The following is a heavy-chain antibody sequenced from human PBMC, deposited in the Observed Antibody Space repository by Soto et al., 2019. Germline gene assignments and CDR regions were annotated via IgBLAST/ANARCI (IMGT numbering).Heavy chain of an antibody. CDR2: VSSSSFSR. Sequence: EVQLVESGGGLVKPGGSLRLSCEVYGFTLGSYSMNWVRQAPGKGLEWVSYVSSSSFSRYYADSVRGRFTISRDNPNNSLYLEMNSLRVEDTAFYYCARDLAVAGTVQPAGFDICGPGTMVTVSS. V-gene: IGHV3-21*02. J-gene: IGHJ3*02. CDR1: GFTLGSYS. D-gene: IGHD6-19*01. CDR3: ARDLAVAGTVQPAGFDI.